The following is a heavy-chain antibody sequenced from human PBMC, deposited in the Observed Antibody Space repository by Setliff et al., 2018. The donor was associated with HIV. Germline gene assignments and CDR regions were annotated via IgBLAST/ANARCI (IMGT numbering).Heavy chain of an antibody. CDR1: GDSIDRSNFF. J-gene: IGHJ6*03. CDR2: IYYSGGT. Sequence: SETLSLTCTVSGDSIDRSNFFWTWIRQHPGKGLEWIGYIYYSGGTYYNPSLKSRVTISVDTSKNQFSLKLSSVTAADTAVYYCARVPTNPDFYYYYMDVWGKGTTVTVSS. CDR3: ARVPTNPDFYYYYMDV. V-gene: IGHV4-31*03.